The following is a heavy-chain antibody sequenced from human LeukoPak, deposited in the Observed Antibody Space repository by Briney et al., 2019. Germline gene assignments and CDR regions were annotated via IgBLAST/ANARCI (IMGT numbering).Heavy chain of an antibody. V-gene: IGHV4-34*01. D-gene: IGHD2-2*01. Sequence: SETLSLTCAVYSEPFSGYYWTWIRQPPGKGLEWIGEINHSGSTNYNPSLKSRVTISVDPSKKQSFLKLNSVTAADTAVYYCAREWYSSRWFDPWGQGTVVTVSS. CDR1: SEPFSGYY. CDR3: AREWYSSRWFDP. CDR2: INHSGST. J-gene: IGHJ5*02.